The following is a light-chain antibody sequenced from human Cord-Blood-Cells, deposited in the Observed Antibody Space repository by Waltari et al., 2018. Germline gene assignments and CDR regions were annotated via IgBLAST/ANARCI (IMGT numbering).Light chain of an antibody. CDR1: SSNIGAGYD. Sequence: QSVLTQPPSVSGAPGQRVTISCTGSSSNIGAGYDVHWYQQLPGTAPKLLIYVNSNRPAGVPDRFSGSNAGTSASLAITGLQAEDEADYYCQSYDSSLSGSVVFGGGTKLTVL. V-gene: IGLV1-40*01. CDR3: QSYDSSLSGSVV. J-gene: IGLJ2*01. CDR2: VNS.